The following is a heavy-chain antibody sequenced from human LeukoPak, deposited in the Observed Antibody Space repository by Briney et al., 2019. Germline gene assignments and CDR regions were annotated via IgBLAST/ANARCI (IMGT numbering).Heavy chain of an antibody. D-gene: IGHD6-19*01. CDR2: MNPNSGNT. V-gene: IGHV1-8*01. CDR3: ARGGYSSGWYKLDFDY. J-gene: IGHJ4*02. CDR1: GYTFTSYD. Sequence: GASVKVSCKASGYTFTSYDINWVRQATGQGLECMGWMNPNSGNTGYAQKFQGRVTMTRNTSISTAYMELSSLRSEDTAVYYCARGGYSSGWYKLDFDYWGQGTLVTVSS.